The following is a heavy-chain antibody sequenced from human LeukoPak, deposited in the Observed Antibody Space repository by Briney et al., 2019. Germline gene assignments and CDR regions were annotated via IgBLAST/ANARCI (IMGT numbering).Heavy chain of an antibody. J-gene: IGHJ4*02. CDR3: AKDRGKGYSYGYGVDY. V-gene: IGHV3-30*02. CDR2: IRYDGSNK. CDR1: GFTFSSYG. Sequence: GGSLRLSCAASGFTFSSYGMHWVRQAPGKGLEWVAFIRYDGSNKYYADSVKGRFSISRDNSKNTLYLQMNSLRAEDTAVYYCAKDRGKGYSYGYGVDYWGQGNLVTVSS. D-gene: IGHD5-18*01.